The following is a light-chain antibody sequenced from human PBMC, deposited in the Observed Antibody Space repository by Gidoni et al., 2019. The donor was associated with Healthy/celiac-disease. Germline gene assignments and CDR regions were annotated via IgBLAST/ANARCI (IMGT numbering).Light chain of an antibody. CDR2: AAS. Sequence: DIQMTQSPSSLSASVGDRVTIPCRASQGISNYLAWYQQKPGKVPKPLIYAASTLQSGVPSRFSGSGSGTDFTLTISSLQPEDVATYYCQKYNSALIFTFGPGTKVDIK. V-gene: IGKV1-27*01. J-gene: IGKJ3*01. CDR3: QKYNSALIFT. CDR1: QGISNY.